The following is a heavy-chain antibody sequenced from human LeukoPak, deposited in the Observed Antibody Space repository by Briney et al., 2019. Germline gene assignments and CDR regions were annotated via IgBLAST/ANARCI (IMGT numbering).Heavy chain of an antibody. Sequence: LTPSCAAAAPTFSSYETNSGRHAPGKGLEWGSYITIRGRTINYAASVKGRFPISRPNAKTSLYLQMNSLRAQDTPVFYCARDRIGVGATPTDIVYWGQGTLVTVSS. CDR3: ARDRIGVGATPTDIVY. D-gene: IGHD1-26*01. CDR1: APTFSSYE. CDR2: ITIRGRTI. V-gene: IGHV3-48*03. J-gene: IGHJ4*02.